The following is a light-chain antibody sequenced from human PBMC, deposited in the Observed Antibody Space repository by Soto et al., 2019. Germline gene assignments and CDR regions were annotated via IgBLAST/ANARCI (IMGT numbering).Light chain of an antibody. J-gene: IGLJ2*01. CDR2: EVS. V-gene: IGLV2-14*01. Sequence: QSALTQPASVSGSPGQSITISCTGTSSDVGGYNYVSWYQHHPGKVPKLMIYEVSNRPLGISNRFSGSKSGNTASLTTSRVRSEDEAAYYCSSYTTSYTQVFGGGTKLTVL. CDR3: SSYTTSYTQV. CDR1: SSDVGGYNY.